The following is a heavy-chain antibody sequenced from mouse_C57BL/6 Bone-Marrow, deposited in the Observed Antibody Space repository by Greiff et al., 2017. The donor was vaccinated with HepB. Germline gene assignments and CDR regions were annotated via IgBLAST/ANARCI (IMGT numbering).Heavy chain of an antibody. V-gene: IGHV1-4*01. CDR1: GYTFTSYT. J-gene: IGHJ3*01. D-gene: IGHD1-1*01. Sequence: VQVVESGAELARPGASVKMSCKASGYTFTSYTMHWVKQRPGQGLEWIGYINPSSGYTKYNQKFKDKATLTADKSSSTAYMQLSSLTSEDSAVYYCARGDYGSSYYAYWGQGTLVTVSA. CDR2: INPSSGYT. CDR3: ARGDYGSSYYAY.